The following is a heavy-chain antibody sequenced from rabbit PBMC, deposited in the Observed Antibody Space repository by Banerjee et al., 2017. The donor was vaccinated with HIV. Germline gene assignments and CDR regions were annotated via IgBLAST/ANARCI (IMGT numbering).Heavy chain of an antibody. V-gene: IGHV1S45*01. CDR2: IYAGSSGDT. D-gene: IGHD1-1*01. CDR1: GFTLSSSDW. Sequence: QEQLEESGGDLVQPAGSLTLTCKASGFTLSSSDWICWVRQAPGKGLEWIACIYAGSSGDTAYASWAKGRFTISKTSSTTVTLQMTSLTAADTATYFCARYVTSGNYYNLWGPGTLVTVS. J-gene: IGHJ4*01. CDR3: ARYVTSGNYYNL.